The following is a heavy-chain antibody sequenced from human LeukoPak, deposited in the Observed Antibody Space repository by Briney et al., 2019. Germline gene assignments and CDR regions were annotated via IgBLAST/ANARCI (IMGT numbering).Heavy chain of an antibody. J-gene: IGHJ5*02. Sequence: GESLKISCKGSGYSFTSYWIGWVRQMPGKGLEWMGIIYPGDSDTRYSPSFQGQVTISADKSISTAYLQWSSLKASDTAMYCCARQSTDFWTPYNWFDPWGQGTLVTVSS. CDR3: ARQSTDFWTPYNWFDP. CDR1: GYSFTSYW. CDR2: IYPGDSDT. D-gene: IGHD3-3*01. V-gene: IGHV5-51*01.